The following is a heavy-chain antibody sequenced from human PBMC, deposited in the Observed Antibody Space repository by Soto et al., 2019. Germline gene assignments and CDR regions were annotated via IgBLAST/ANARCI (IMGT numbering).Heavy chain of an antibody. CDR1: GFTFSSYA. CDR2: ISYDGSNK. V-gene: IGHV3-30-3*01. CDR3: ARAYYYDSSGYPPPGY. D-gene: IGHD3-22*01. Sequence: QVQLVESGGGVVQHGRSLRLSCAASGFTFSSYAMHWVRQAPGKGLEWVAVISYDGSNKYYADSVKGRFTISRDNSKNTLYLQMTSLRAEDTAVYYCARAYYYDSSGYPPPGYWGQGTLVTVSS. J-gene: IGHJ4*02.